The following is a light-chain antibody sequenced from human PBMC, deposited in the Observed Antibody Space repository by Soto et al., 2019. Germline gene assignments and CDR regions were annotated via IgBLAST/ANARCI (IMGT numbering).Light chain of an antibody. Sequence: QSVLTQPPSVSGSPGQSVTIPCTASSSDDGSYNRVSWYQQPPGTPPKLMIYEVSNRPSGVPDRFSGSKSGNTASLTISGLQAEDEANYYCSLYTSSSTVAFGGGTTVTVL. CDR1: SSDDGSYNR. CDR3: SLYTSSSTVA. V-gene: IGLV2-18*01. CDR2: EVS. J-gene: IGLJ2*01.